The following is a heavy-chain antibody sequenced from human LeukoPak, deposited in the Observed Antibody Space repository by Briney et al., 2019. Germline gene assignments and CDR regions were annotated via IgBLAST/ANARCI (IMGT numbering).Heavy chain of an antibody. J-gene: IGHJ4*02. Sequence: GGSLRLSCAASGFTFSSFAMTWVRQAPGKGLEWVSAISGSGTSTYYADSVKGRFTISRDNSKNTLYLQMNSLGAGDTAIYYCAKARTTVTTPHYWGQGTLVTVSS. V-gene: IGHV3-23*01. D-gene: IGHD4-17*01. CDR3: AKARTTVTTPHY. CDR2: ISGSGTST. CDR1: GFTFSSFA.